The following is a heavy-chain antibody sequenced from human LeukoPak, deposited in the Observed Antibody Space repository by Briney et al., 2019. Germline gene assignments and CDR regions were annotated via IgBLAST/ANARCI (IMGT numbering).Heavy chain of an antibody. CDR3: ARASLWFGELAAFDY. Sequence: ASVKVSCKASGYTFTSYGISWVRQAPGQGLEWMGWISPNSGGTNYAQKFQGRVTMTRDTSISTAYMELSRLRSDDTAVYYCARASLWFGELAAFDYWGQGTLVTVSS. J-gene: IGHJ4*02. D-gene: IGHD3-10*01. V-gene: IGHV1-2*02. CDR1: GYTFTSYG. CDR2: ISPNSGGT.